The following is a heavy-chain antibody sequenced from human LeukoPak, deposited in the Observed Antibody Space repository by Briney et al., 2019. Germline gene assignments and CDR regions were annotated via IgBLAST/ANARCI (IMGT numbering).Heavy chain of an antibody. J-gene: IGHJ6*02. V-gene: IGHV3-53*04. Sequence: GGSLRLSCAASGFTVSSNYMSWVRQAPGKGLESVKGRFTISRHNSKNTLNLQMNSLRAEDTAVYYCAISQGYGMDVWGQGTTVTVSS. CDR1: GFTVSSNY. CDR3: AISQGYGMDV.